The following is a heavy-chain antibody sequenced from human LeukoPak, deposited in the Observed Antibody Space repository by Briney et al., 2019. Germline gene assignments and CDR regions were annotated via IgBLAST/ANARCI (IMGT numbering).Heavy chain of an antibody. Sequence: SETLSLTCAVYGGSFSGYYWSWIRQPPGKGLEWIGEINHSGSTNYNPSLKSRVTISVDTSKSQFSLKLSSVTAADTAVYYCARGTYYYDSSGYSKTYFDYWGQRTLVTVSS. CDR1: GGSFSGYY. CDR2: INHSGST. CDR3: ARGTYYYDSSGYSKTYFDY. D-gene: IGHD3-22*01. V-gene: IGHV4-34*01. J-gene: IGHJ4*02.